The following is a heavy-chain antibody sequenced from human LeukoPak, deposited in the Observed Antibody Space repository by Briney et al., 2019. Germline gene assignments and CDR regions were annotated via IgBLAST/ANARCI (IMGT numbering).Heavy chain of an antibody. Sequence: NPSETLSLTCTVSGGSIISSSYYWGWIRQPPGKGLERIGSIYYSGSTYYNPSLKSRVTISVDTSKNQFSLKLSSVTAADTAVYHCARLRKAVAGNTAERDFDDWGQVSLVTVSS. CDR3: ARLRKAVAGNTAERDFDD. CDR2: IYYSGST. CDR1: GGSIISSSYY. J-gene: IGHJ4*02. V-gene: IGHV4-39*01. D-gene: IGHD6-19*01.